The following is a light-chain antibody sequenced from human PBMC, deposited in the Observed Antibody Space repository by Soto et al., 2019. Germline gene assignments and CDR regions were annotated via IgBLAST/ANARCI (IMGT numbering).Light chain of an antibody. CDR3: CSFAGGATFV. CDR2: EAT. Sequence: QSALTQPASVSGSPGQLITISCTGTSNDVGGYDLVSWYQHHPGKAPKLIIYEATKRPSGVSDRFSGSKSGNTASLTISALQAEDEADYSCCSFAGGATFVFGGGTKLTVL. J-gene: IGLJ2*01. V-gene: IGLV2-23*02. CDR1: SNDVGGYDL.